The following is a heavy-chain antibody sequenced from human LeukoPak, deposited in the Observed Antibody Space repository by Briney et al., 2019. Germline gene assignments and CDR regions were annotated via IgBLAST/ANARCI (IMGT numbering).Heavy chain of an antibody. Sequence: PGGSLRLSCAASGFAFSNYWMHWVRQAPGKGLEWVANIDQGGSTKYYVDSLKGRFTISRDNAKNSLYLQMNSLRAEDTAVYYCVRDKGGRSGAIYYDAFDVWGQGTMVTVSS. CDR2: IDQGGSTK. D-gene: IGHD1-26*01. CDR3: VRDKGGRSGAIYYDAFDV. V-gene: IGHV3-7*01. CDR1: GFAFSNYW. J-gene: IGHJ3*01.